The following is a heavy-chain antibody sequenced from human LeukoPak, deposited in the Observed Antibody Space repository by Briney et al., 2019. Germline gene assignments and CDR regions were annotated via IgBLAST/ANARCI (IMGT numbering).Heavy chain of an antibody. Sequence: GRSLKLSCAASGFTFRSYTIHWVRQAPGKGLEWVAIISYDGSNKYYADSVKGRFTISRDNSKNTLYLQMNSLRAEDTAVYYCARDYSGSYLFDYWGRGTLVTVSS. CDR1: GFTFRSYT. J-gene: IGHJ4*02. D-gene: IGHD1-26*01. CDR3: ARDYSGSYLFDY. CDR2: ISYDGSNK. V-gene: IGHV3-30-3*01.